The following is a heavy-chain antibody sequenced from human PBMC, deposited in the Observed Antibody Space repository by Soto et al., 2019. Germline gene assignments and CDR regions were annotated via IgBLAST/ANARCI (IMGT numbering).Heavy chain of an antibody. CDR2: IYSGGST. D-gene: IGHD2-2*01. CDR3: ARDRSEDIVVVPAARDAFDI. CDR1: GFTVSSNY. J-gene: IGHJ3*02. Sequence: GSLRLSCAASGFTVSSNYMSWVRQAPGKGLEWVSVIYSGGSTYYADSVKGRFTISRDNSKNTLYLQMNSLRAEDTAVYYCARDRSEDIVVVPAARDAFDIWGQGTMVTVSS. V-gene: IGHV3-66*01.